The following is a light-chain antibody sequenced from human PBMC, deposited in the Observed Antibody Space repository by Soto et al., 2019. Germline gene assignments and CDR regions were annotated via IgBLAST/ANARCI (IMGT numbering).Light chain of an antibody. Sequence: KSQSPSSLSASVGDRVTITCRASQNIDIFLNWYHQKPGRAPNLLIYGASTLQNGVPSRFSGSGSGTDFSLTISSLQPEDFGTYYCQQSYSAPPLTFGAGTKV. CDR1: QNIDIF. CDR2: GAS. CDR3: QQSYSAPPLT. V-gene: IGKV1-39*01. J-gene: IGKJ4*01.